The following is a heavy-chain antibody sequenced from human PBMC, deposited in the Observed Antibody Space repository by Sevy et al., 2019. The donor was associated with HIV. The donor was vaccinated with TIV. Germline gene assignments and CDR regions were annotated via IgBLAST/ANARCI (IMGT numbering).Heavy chain of an antibody. D-gene: IGHD3-22*01. CDR3: AKRPYYYYNSDGHLVSSTDEADY. J-gene: IGHJ4*02. CDR2: ISGGGDGT. V-gene: IGHV3-23*01. Sequence: GGSLRLSCAASGFTFNIYAMSWVRQAPVKGLEWLSAISGGGDGTYYADSVKGRFTISGDNSRNTLYLQMNSLRAEDMAVYYCAKRPYYYYNSDGHLVSSTDEADYWGQGTLVTVSS. CDR1: GFTFNIYA.